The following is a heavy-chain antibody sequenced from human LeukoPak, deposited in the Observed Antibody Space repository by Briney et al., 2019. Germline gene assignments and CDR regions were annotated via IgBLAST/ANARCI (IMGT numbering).Heavy chain of an antibody. D-gene: IGHD4-11*01. CDR1: SESYSVYY. Sequence: PSETLSLPCALYSESYSVYYWSGIPDPPGKGVECIREINHSGGTNYNTSLKSRVTISVDTSKNQFSLKLNSVTDADTAVYYCASGGKLQQPIDYWGQGTLVTVSS. V-gene: IGHV4-34*01. J-gene: IGHJ4*02. CDR2: INHSGGT. CDR3: ASGGKLQQPIDY.